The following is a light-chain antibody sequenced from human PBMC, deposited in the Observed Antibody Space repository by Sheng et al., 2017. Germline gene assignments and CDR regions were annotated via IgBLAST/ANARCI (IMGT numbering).Light chain of an antibody. V-gene: IGKV1-39*01. CDR1: QSISSY. J-gene: IGKJ3*01. CDR2: AAS. Sequence: DIQMTQSPSSLSASVGDRVTITCRASQSISSYLNWYQQKPGKAPKLLIYAASSLQSGGVPSRFTGSGSGTDFTLTISSLQPEDFATYYCQQSYSPPLTFGPGPKWISN. CDR3: QQSYSPPLT.